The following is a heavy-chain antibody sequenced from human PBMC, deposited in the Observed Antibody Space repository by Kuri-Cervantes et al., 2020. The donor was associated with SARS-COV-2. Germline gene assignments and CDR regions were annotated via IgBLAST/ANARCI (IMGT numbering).Heavy chain of an antibody. J-gene: IGHJ6*02. V-gene: IGHV4-59*01. CDR2: IYYSGST. D-gene: IGHD4-17*01. Sequence: SETLSLTCTVSGGSISSYYWSWIRQPPGKGLEWIGYIYYSGSTNYNPSLKSRVTISVDTSKNQFSLKLSSVTAADTAVYYCARVPDYGDYLYYYYGMDVWGQGTTVTVSS. CDR1: GGSISSYY. CDR3: ARVPDYGDYLYYYYGMDV.